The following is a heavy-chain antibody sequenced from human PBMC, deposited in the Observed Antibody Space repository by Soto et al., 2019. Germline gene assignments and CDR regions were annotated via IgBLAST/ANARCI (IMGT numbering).Heavy chain of an antibody. Sequence: GESLKISCKGSGYSFTSYWIGWVRQMPGKGLEWMGIIYPGGSDTRYSPSFQGQVTISADKSISTAYLQWSSLKASDTAMYYCATSRYCSGGSCPGGYYYYGMDVWGQGTTVTVS. CDR2: IYPGGSDT. D-gene: IGHD2-15*01. J-gene: IGHJ6*02. CDR3: ATSRYCSGGSCPGGYYYYGMDV. CDR1: GYSFTSYW. V-gene: IGHV5-51*01.